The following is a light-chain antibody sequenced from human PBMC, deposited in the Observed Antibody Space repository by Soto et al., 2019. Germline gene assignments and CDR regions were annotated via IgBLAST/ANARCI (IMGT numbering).Light chain of an antibody. V-gene: IGKV3-20*01. J-gene: IGKJ5*01. CDR1: HTGSLNY. CDR2: CXS. CDR3: QQHGSATST. Sequence: IVLTQSPGTLALSPGERATLCXRVSHTGSLNYLAWHQQKPGXTPGVXXSCXSSRATGSPDRLSGSGSATDFTLTISRLDPEYFSVYYCQQHGSATSTFGQGTRLEIK.